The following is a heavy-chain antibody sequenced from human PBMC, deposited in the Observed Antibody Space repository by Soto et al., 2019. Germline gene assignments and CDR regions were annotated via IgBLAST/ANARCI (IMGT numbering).Heavy chain of an antibody. V-gene: IGHV3-23*01. CDR1: GFTFSSYA. CDR3: AIPSSSRTNYYMYV. Sequence: GGSLRLSCAASGFTFSSYAMSWVRQAPGKGLEWVSAISGSGGSTYYADSVKGRFTISRDNSKNTLYLQMNSLRAEDTAVYYCAIPSSSRTNYYMYVWGKRTTVTVSS. D-gene: IGHD6-13*01. CDR2: ISGSGGST. J-gene: IGHJ6*03.